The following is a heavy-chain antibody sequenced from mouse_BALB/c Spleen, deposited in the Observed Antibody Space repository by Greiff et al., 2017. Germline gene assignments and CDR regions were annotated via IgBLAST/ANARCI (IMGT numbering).Heavy chain of an antibody. V-gene: IGHV5-17*02. CDR2: ISSGSSTI. CDR1: GFTFSSFG. D-gene: IGHD2-3*01. J-gene: IGHJ4*01. CDR3: ARCDGYYLPAMDY. Sequence: EVQRVESGGGLVQPGGSRKLSCAASGFTFSSFGMHWVRQAPEKGLEWVAYISSGSSTIYYADTVKGRFTISRDNPKNTLFLQMTSLRSEDTAMYYCARCDGYYLPAMDYWGQGTSVTVSS.